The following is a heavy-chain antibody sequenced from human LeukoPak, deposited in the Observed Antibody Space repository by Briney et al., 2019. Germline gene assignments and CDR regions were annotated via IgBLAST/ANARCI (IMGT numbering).Heavy chain of an antibody. CDR1: GGTFISYA. CDR2: IIPIFGTA. V-gene: IGHV1-69*05. D-gene: IGHD3-16*02. Sequence: ASVKVSCKASGGTFISYAISWVRQAPGQGLEWMGRIIPIFGTANYAQKFQGRVTITTDESTSTAYMELSSLRSEDTAVYYCARDLYYDYVWGSYRLHFEYWGQGTLVTVSS. CDR3: ARDLYYDYVWGSYRLHFEY. J-gene: IGHJ4*02.